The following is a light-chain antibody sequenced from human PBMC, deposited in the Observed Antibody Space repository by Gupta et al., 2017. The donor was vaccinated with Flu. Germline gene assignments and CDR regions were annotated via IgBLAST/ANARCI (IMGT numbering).Light chain of an antibody. Sequence: NCKSSQSVLYSSNNKNYLAWYQQKPGQPPKLLIYWASTRESGVPDRFSGSGSGTDFTLTISSLQAEDVAVYYCQQYYSTPPTFGQGTKVEIK. V-gene: IGKV4-1*01. J-gene: IGKJ1*01. CDR3: QQYYSTPPT. CDR1: QSVLYSSNNKNY. CDR2: WAS.